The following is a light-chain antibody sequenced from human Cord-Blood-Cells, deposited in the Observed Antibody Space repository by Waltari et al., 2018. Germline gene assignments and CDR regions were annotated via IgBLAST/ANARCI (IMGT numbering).Light chain of an antibody. J-gene: IGKJ3*01. Sequence: IHITLSPSYLSASVGDRVTITCQAMQHISNYLNCYQQKPGKAPMLLIYGAFNVETGVPSRLSGSGSGTDLTFTISSLQPEDIATYYCQQYDNLPFTFGPGTKVDSK. CDR3: QQYDNLPFT. V-gene: IGKV1-33*01. CDR1: QHISNY. CDR2: GAF.